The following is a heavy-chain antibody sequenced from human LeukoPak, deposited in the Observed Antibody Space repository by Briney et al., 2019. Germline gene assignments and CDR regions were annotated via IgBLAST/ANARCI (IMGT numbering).Heavy chain of an antibody. Sequence: NPSETLSLTCAVYGGSFSGYYWSWIRQPPGKGLEWIGEINHSGSTNYNPSLKSRVTISVDTSKNQFSLKLSSVTAADTAVYYCARGPLYSGYDYGFDYWGQGTLVTVSS. CDR3: ARGPLYSGYDYGFDY. J-gene: IGHJ4*02. V-gene: IGHV4-34*01. CDR2: INHSGST. CDR1: GGSFSGYY. D-gene: IGHD5-12*01.